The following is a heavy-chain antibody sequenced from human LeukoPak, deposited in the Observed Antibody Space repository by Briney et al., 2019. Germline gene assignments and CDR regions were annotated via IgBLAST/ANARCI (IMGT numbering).Heavy chain of an antibody. CDR3: ATLGYYYDSSGSGRLLNY. D-gene: IGHD3-22*01. CDR1: GGSISSGGYY. Sequence: SQTLSLTCTVSGGSISSGGYYWSWIRQPPGKGLEWIGYIYHSGSTYYNPSLKSRVTISVDRSKNQFSLKLSSVTAADTAVYYCATLGYYYDSSGSGRLLNYWGQGTLVTVSS. V-gene: IGHV4-30-2*01. CDR2: IYHSGST. J-gene: IGHJ4*02.